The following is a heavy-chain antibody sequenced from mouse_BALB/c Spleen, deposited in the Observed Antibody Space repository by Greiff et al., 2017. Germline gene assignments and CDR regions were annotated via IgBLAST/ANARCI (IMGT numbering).Heavy chain of an antibody. D-gene: IGHD1-1*01. V-gene: IGHV2-9*02. CDR2: IWAGGST. J-gene: IGHJ3*01. Sequence: VQVVESGPGLVAPSQSLSITCTVSGFSLTSYGVHWVRQPPGKGLEWLGVIWAGGSTNYNSALMSRLSISKDNSKSQVFLKMNSLQTDDTAMYYCARDRVYGIPFFAYWGQGTLVTVSA. CDR1: GFSLTSYG. CDR3: ARDRVYGIPFFAY.